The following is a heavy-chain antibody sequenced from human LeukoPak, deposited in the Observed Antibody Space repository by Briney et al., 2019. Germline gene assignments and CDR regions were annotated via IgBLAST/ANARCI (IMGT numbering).Heavy chain of an antibody. Sequence: PSETLSLTCAVYGGSFSGYYWSWIRQPPGKGLEWIGEINHSGSTNYNPSLKSRVTISVDTSKSQFSLKLSSVTAADTAVYYCATLAANTYYYYYGMDVWGQGTTVTVSS. D-gene: IGHD2-15*01. J-gene: IGHJ6*02. CDR1: GGSFSGYY. CDR3: ATLAANTYYYYYGMDV. V-gene: IGHV4-34*01. CDR2: INHSGST.